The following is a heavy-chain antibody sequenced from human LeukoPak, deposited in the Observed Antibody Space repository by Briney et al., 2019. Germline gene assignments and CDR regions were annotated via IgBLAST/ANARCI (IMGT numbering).Heavy chain of an antibody. J-gene: IGHJ4*02. CDR1: GGSISSGSYY. CDR2: IYTSGST. D-gene: IGHD3-3*01. Sequence: KPSETLSLTCTVSGGSISSGSYYWSWIRQPAGKGLEWIGRIYTSGSTNYNPSLKSRVTISVDTSKNQFSLKLSSVTAADTAVYYCARDTVYLEWLLSEWGQGTLVTVSS. V-gene: IGHV4-61*02. CDR3: ARDTVYLEWLLSE.